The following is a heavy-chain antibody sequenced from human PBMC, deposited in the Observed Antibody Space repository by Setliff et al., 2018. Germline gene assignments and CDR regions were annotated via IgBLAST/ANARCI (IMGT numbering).Heavy chain of an antibody. J-gene: IGHJ4*02. Sequence: GASVKVSCKASGYTFTGYSMHWVRQAPGQGLEWMGRINPNSGGTNYAQKFQGRVTMTRDTSISTAYMGLSRLRSDDTAVYYCARCLPFLSGYERGAFDYWGQGILVTVSS. CDR2: INPNSGGT. CDR3: ARCLPFLSGYERGAFDY. D-gene: IGHD5-12*01. CDR1: GYTFTGYS. V-gene: IGHV1-2*06.